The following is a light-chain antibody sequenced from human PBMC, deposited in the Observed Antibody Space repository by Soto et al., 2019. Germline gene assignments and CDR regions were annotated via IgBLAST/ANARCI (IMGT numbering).Light chain of an antibody. CDR1: SGSVSTNYY. CDR2: SSN. CDR3: ALYMGSGIWV. J-gene: IGLJ3*02. V-gene: IGLV8-61*01. Sequence: QAVVTQEPSFSVSPGGTVTLTCGLSSGSVSTNYYPSWYQQTPGQAPRTLMHSSNTRSSGVPDRFSGSILVNKAALTITGAQADDEADYYCALYMGSGIWVFGGGTKMTVL.